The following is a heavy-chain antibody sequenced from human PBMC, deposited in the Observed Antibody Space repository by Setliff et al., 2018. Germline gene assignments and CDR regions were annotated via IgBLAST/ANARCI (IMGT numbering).Heavy chain of an antibody. Sequence: PSETLSLTCTVSGGSISSGVYYWAWIRQPPGKGLEWIGEINHSGSTNYNPSLKSRVTISVDTSKNQFSLQLTSVTAADTAVYYCARTGTYRYFDSWGQGTRVTVSS. J-gene: IGHJ4*02. CDR2: INHSGST. CDR3: ARTGTYRYFDS. CDR1: GGSISSGVYY. V-gene: IGHV4-39*01. D-gene: IGHD1-1*01.